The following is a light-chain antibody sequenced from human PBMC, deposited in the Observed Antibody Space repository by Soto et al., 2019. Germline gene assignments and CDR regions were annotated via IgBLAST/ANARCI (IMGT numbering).Light chain of an antibody. J-gene: IGLJ2*01. CDR2: EVD. Sequence: QSALTQPPSASWSPGQAVTISCTGSSSDVGGYNYVSWYQQHPGKAPKLMIYEVDKRPSGVPDRFSGSKSGNTASLTVSGLQAEDEADYYCTSYAGSNNLGVFGGGTKLTVL. CDR3: TSYAGSNNLGV. V-gene: IGLV2-8*01. CDR1: SSDVGGYNY.